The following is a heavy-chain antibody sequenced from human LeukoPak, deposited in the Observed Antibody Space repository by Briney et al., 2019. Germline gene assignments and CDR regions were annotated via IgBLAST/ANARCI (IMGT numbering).Heavy chain of an antibody. V-gene: IGHV3-23*01. CDR1: GFTFTTYA. CDR3: AKDYGDWYYFDY. Sequence: GGSLRLSCAASGFTFTTYAMNWVRQAPGKGLEWVSVISGGSTYYADSVKGRFTISRDNSKNTLYLQMNSLRAEDTAVYYCAKDYGDWYYFDYWGQGTLVTVSS. D-gene: IGHD4-17*01. CDR2: ISGGST. J-gene: IGHJ4*02.